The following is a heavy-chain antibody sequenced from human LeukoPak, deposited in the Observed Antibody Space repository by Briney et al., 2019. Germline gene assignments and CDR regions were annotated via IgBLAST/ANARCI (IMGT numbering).Heavy chain of an antibody. Sequence: GGSLRLPCAASGFTFNNYWMIWVRQAPGRGLEWVANIKEDGTKKNYVDSVKGRFTISRDDAKNSLYLQMNSLRVEDTAVYYCARGGYSHGTNWFDPWGQGTLVTVSS. CDR2: IKEDGTKK. D-gene: IGHD5-18*01. V-gene: IGHV3-7*01. CDR1: GFTFNNYW. J-gene: IGHJ5*02. CDR3: ARGGYSHGTNWFDP.